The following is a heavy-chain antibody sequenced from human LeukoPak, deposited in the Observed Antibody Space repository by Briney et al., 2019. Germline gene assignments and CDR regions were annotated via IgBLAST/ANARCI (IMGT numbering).Heavy chain of an antibody. Sequence: GGSLRLSCAVSGFTFSSYAMSWVRQAPGKGLEWVSGISGSGGSTYYADSVKGRFTISRDNSKNTLYLQMNSLRAEDTAVYYCARDAGIYDFWSGHDYWGQGTLVTVSS. D-gene: IGHD3-3*01. CDR1: GFTFSSYA. CDR3: ARDAGIYDFWSGHDY. CDR2: ISGSGGST. V-gene: IGHV3-23*01. J-gene: IGHJ4*02.